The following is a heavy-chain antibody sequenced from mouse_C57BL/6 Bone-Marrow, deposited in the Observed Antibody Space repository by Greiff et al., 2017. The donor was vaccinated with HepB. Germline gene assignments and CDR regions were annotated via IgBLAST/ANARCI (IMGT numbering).Heavy chain of an antibody. CDR3: ARQIYGSSYGYFDG. Sequence: EVNVVESGGGLVKPGGSLKLSCAASGFTFSSYTMSWVRQTPEKRLEWVATISGGGGNTYYPDSVKGRFTISIDNAKNTQYLQMSSLRSEDTALYDCARQIYGSSYGYFDGWGTGTTVTVSS. V-gene: IGHV5-9*01. J-gene: IGHJ1*03. CDR2: ISGGGGNT. D-gene: IGHD1-1*01. CDR1: GFTFSSYT.